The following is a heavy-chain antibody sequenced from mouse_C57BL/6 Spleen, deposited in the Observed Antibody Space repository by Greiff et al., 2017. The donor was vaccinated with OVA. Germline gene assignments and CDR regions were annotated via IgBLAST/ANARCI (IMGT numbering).Heavy chain of an antibody. CDR1: GYTFTSYW. J-gene: IGHJ3*01. Sequence: QVQLQQPGAELVMPGASVKLSCKASGYTFTSYWMHWVKQRPGQGLEWIGEIDPSDSYTSYNQKFKGKSTLTVDKSSSTAYMQLSSLTSEDSAVYYCARSDSSGLFAYWGQGTLVTVSA. D-gene: IGHD3-2*02. CDR3: ARSDSSGLFAY. V-gene: IGHV1-69*01. CDR2: IDPSDSYT.